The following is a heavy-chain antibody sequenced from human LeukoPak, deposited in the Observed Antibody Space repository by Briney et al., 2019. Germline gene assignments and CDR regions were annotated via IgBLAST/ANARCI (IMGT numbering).Heavy chain of an antibody. CDR3: ARDHSDSWLHS. CDR1: GYTFTSYD. Sequence: ASVKVSCKASGYTFTSYDIHWLRQATGQGLEWMGWMKPNSGDSGLAQKFQGRVTMAWNTSMSTAYMELSSLRSEDTAVYYCARDHSDSWLHSWGHGTLVTVSS. J-gene: IGHJ5*01. CDR2: MKPNSGDS. D-gene: IGHD6-13*01. V-gene: IGHV1-8*01.